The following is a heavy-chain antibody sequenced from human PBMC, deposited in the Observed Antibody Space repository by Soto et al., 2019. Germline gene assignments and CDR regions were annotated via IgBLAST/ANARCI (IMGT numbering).Heavy chain of an antibody. CDR1: GFTFSSYA. Sequence: EVQLLESGGGLVQPGGSLRLSCAASGFTFSSYAMSWVRQAPGKGLEWVSAISGSGGSTYYADSVKGRFTISRDNPKNTLYMQMNSLRAEDTAVYYCAKDQDQEGYLDYWGQGTLVSVSS. J-gene: IGHJ4*02. D-gene: IGHD2-2*01. CDR2: ISGSGGST. CDR3: AKDQDQEGYLDY. V-gene: IGHV3-23*01.